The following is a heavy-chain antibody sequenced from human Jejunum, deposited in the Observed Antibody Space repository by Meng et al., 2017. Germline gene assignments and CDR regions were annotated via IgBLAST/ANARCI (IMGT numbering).Heavy chain of an antibody. CDR2: MNPNSVTT. J-gene: IGHJ4*02. D-gene: IGHD1-26*01. CDR1: GYTFTGYD. CDR3: ARSRGALANCDY. V-gene: IGHV1-8*01. Sequence: QVQLVQSGAEEKKPGASVKLSCKASGYTFTGYDINWVRQATGQGLEWMGWMNPNSVTTGYAQKFQGRVTLTWDTSISTAYMELSSLRSDDTAVYYCARSRGALANCDYWGQGTLVTVSS.